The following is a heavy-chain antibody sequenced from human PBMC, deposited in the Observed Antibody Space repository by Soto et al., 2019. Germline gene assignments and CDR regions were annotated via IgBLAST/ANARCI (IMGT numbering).Heavy chain of an antibody. CDR2: ISTYNDNT. J-gene: IGHJ6*02. Sequence: EASVKVSCKASGYTYSTYGINWVRQAPGQGLEWMGWISTYNDNTNYAQKFQGRVTMTRDTSTNTAYMELRSLRSDDTAVYYCARAAYCSRTTCYRMDVWGQGTTVTVSS. CDR1: GYTYSTYG. V-gene: IGHV1-18*01. D-gene: IGHD2-2*02. CDR3: ARAAYCSRTTCYRMDV.